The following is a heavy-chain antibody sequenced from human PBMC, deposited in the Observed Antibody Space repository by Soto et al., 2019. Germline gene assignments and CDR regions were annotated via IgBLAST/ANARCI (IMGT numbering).Heavy chain of an antibody. CDR2: MSDDGANK. CDR3: TRDRGSKTGSPFY. V-gene: IGHV3-30-3*01. CDR1: GFAFSGYA. J-gene: IGHJ4*02. Sequence: QVQVVESGGGVVQPGTSLRLSCAASGFAFSGYALHWVRQAPGKGLEWVAAMSDDGANKYYADSVKGRFTISRDNSKNTPYLQMNSLRPEDTAVYYCTRDRGSKTGSPFYWGQGTLVTVSS. D-gene: IGHD3-9*01.